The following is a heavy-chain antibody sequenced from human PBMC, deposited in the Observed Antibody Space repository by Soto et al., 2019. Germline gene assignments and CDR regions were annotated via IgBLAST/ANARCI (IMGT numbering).Heavy chain of an antibody. D-gene: IGHD3-22*01. Sequence: ASVKVSCKASGYTFTSYGISWVRQVPGQGLEWMGWISAYNGNTNYAQKLQGRVTMTTDTSTSTAYMELSSLRSEDTAVYYCVRDGRYYYDSSGQLDAFDIWGQGTMVTVSS. CDR2: ISAYNGNT. V-gene: IGHV1-18*01. CDR3: VRDGRYYYDSSGQLDAFDI. CDR1: GYTFTSYG. J-gene: IGHJ3*02.